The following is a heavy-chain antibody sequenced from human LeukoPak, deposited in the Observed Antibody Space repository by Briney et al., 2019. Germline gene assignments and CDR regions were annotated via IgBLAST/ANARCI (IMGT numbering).Heavy chain of an antibody. CDR2: ISSGRTI. V-gene: IGHV3-48*03. D-gene: IGHD6-6*01. CDR1: GFTFSSCE. J-gene: IGHJ3*02. CDR3: ARLYNSSSGKAFDI. Sequence: PGGSLRLSCAASGFTFSSCEMNWVRQAPGKGLEWVSYISSGRTIYYADSVKGRFTISRDNAKNSLYLQMNSLRAEDTAVYYCARLYNSSSGKAFDIWGQGTMVTVSS.